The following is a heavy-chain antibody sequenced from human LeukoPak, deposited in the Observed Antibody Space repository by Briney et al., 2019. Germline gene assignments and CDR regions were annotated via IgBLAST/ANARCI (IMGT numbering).Heavy chain of an antibody. J-gene: IGHJ4*02. D-gene: IGHD3-3*01. Sequence: GGSLRLSCAASGFTFSSYWMTWVRQAPGKGLEWVAHIKQDGSEKYYVDSVKGRFTISRDNAKNSLYLQVNSLRAEDTAVYYCARGPDYGSFDYWGQGTLVTVSS. CDR2: IKQDGSEK. V-gene: IGHV3-7*01. CDR3: ARGPDYGSFDY. CDR1: GFTFSSYW.